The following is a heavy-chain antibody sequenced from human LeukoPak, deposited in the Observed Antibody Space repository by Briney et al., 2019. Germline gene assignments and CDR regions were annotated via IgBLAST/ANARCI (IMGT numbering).Heavy chain of an antibody. CDR1: GLTFSSYA. CDR3: ASLQNVPSYYYYYVMDV. V-gene: IGHV3-30-3*01. CDR2: ISYDGSNK. Sequence: GGSLRLSCAASGLTFSSYAMHWVRQAPGKGLEWVAVISYDGSNKYYADSVKGRFTISRDNSKNTLYLQMNSLRAEDTAVYYCASLQNVPSYYYYYVMDVWGQGTTVTVSS. J-gene: IGHJ6*02. D-gene: IGHD2/OR15-2a*01.